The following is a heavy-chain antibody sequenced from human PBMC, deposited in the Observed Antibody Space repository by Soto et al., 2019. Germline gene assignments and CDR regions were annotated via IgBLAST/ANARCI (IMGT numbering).Heavy chain of an antibody. D-gene: IGHD5-12*01. V-gene: IGHV6-1*01. CDR3: ARGNSGYIYN. CDR2: TYYRSRWYN. J-gene: IGHJ1*01. Sequence: QTLSLTCVISGDSVSSNSAAWNWSRQSQSRGLEWLGRTYYRSRWYNDYAVFVRSRITINPDTSKNQFSLQLNSVTPDDTAVYYCARGNSGYIYNWGQGTLVTVSS. CDR1: GDSVSSNSAA.